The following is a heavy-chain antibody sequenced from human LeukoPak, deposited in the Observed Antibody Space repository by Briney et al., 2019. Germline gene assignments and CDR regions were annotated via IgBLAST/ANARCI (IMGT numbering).Heavy chain of an antibody. J-gene: IGHJ4*02. CDR2: GFYSGSA. V-gene: IGHV4-39*01. Sequence: SSETLALTCTVSGGSISGSSYYWAWVRQPPGKGLEWVGSGFYSGSAYSNPSIKSRVTISVDTSRNQFSLNLSSVTAADTAVYYCARLRGAMTPVTSDFDYWGQGTRVTVSS. CDR1: GGSISGSSYY. CDR3: ARLRGAMTPVTSDFDY. D-gene: IGHD4-17*01.